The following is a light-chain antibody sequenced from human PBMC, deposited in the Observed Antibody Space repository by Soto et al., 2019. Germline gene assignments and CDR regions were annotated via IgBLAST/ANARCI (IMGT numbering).Light chain of an antibody. CDR2: GAS. CDR3: QQRSSWPPT. J-gene: IGKJ5*01. Sequence: IVWTQSPGTLSLSPGERATLSCSASQSVSSDLAWYHQKPGQAPRLLIYGASTRATGVPARFSGSGSGTDFTLTISSLEPEDFAVYYCQQRSSWPPTFGQGTRLEIK. V-gene: IGKV3-11*01. CDR1: QSVSSD.